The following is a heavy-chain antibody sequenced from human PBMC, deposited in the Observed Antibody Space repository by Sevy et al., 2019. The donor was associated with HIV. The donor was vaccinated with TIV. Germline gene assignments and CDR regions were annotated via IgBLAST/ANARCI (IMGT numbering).Heavy chain of an antibody. V-gene: IGHV3-30*03. CDR1: GFTFRNFG. Sequence: GGSLRLSCVGSGFTFRNFGVHWLRQAPGKGLEWLSVVSYDGSSKYYVDSVKGGFIVSIDNSKNTLYLEMNSLRTEDTAVYYCARGGSGDYYYYGVDVWGQGTTVTCSS. CDR2: VSYDGSSK. CDR3: ARGGSGDYYYYGVDV. J-gene: IGHJ6*02. D-gene: IGHD3-10*01.